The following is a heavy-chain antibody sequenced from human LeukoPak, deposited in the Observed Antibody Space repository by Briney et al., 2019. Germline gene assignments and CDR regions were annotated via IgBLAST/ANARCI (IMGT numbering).Heavy chain of an antibody. V-gene: IGHV4-30-4*01. CDR3: ARDCSGGSCYGAFDI. J-gene: IGHJ3*02. D-gene: IGHD2-15*01. CDR2: IYDSGST. CDR1: GASIRSGDYY. Sequence: SQTLSLTCTVSGASIRSGDYYWSWIRQPPGKGLEWIGYIYDSGSTYYNPSLKSRITTSVDTSENRFSLKLSSVTATDTAVYYCARDCSGGSCYGAFDIWGQGTMVTVSS.